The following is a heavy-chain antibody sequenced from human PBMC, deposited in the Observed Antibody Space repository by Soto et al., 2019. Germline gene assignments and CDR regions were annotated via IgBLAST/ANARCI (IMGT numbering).Heavy chain of an antibody. CDR3: ASPFARTSSPRPFDF. V-gene: IGHV3-74*01. Sequence: GGSLRLSCEASGFAFTRYWLHWVRQAPGKGLVWVAGVKSDGTTATYADSVRGRFTISRDNAKNTLYLQMNSLSAEDTAVYYCASPFARTSSPRPFDFWGQGTQVTVSS. D-gene: IGHD6-6*01. J-gene: IGHJ4*02. CDR2: VKSDGTTA. CDR1: GFAFTRYW.